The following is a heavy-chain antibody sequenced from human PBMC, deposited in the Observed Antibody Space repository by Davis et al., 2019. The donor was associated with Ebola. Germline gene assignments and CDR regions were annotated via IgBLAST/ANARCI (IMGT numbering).Heavy chain of an antibody. J-gene: IGHJ4*02. CDR2: INPDAREI. CDR1: GFIFNSYW. CDR3: ARGYYGSGSRNY. D-gene: IGHD3-10*01. V-gene: IGHV3-7*03. Sequence: GESLKISCAASGFIFNSYWMTWVRQAPGKGLEWVANINPDAREINYVDSVRGRFTISRDNGKNSLYLQMNSLRAEDTAVYYCARGYYGSGSRNYWGQGTLVTVSS.